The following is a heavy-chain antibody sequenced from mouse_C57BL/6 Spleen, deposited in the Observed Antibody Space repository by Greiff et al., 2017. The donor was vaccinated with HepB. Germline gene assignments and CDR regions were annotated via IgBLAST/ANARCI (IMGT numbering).Heavy chain of an antibody. V-gene: IGHV1-42*01. CDR3: ARDYGSSYLFAY. CDR1: GYSFTGYY. D-gene: IGHD1-1*01. Sequence: EVQLQQSGPELVKPGASVKISCKASGYSFTGYYMNWVKQSPEKSLEWIGEINPSTGGTTYNQKFKAKATLTVDKSSSTAYMQLTSLTSEDSAVYYCARDYGSSYLFAYWGQGTLVTVSA. CDR2: INPSTGGT. J-gene: IGHJ3*01.